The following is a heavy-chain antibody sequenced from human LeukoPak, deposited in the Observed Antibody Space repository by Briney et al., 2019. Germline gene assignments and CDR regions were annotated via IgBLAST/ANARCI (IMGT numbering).Heavy chain of an antibody. Sequence: GASVKVSCKASGYTFRSYDITWVRQAPGQGLEWMGLINPNSGGTNYAQKFQGRVTTTRDTSISTAYMELSRLRSDDTAVYYCARGYDILTGYTDYWGQGTLVTVSS. CDR1: GYTFRSYD. D-gene: IGHD3-9*01. J-gene: IGHJ4*02. CDR2: INPNSGGT. CDR3: ARGYDILTGYTDY. V-gene: IGHV1-2*02.